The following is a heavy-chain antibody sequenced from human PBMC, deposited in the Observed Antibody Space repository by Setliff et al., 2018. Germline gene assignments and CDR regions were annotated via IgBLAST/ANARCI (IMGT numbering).Heavy chain of an antibody. V-gene: IGHV1-18*01. J-gene: IGHJ5*02. Sequence: ASVKVSCKASGYTFTSYAFSWVRQAPGQGLEWMGWISAYNGNTNYAQKFQGRVTMTTDTSTSTAYMELRSLRSEDTAVYYCASPFPHGWSGYYGVGWFDPWGQGTLVTVS. CDR2: ISAYNGNT. CDR3: ASPFPHGWSGYYGVGWFDP. D-gene: IGHD3-3*01. CDR1: GYTFTSYA.